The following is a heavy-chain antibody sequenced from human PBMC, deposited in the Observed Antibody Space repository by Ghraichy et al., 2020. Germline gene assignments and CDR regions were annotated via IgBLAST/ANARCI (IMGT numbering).Heavy chain of an antibody. V-gene: IGHV4-34*01. CDR1: GGSFNDYY. CDR2: IGRFGNT. Sequence: SETLSLTCAMYGGSFNDYYWSWIRQAPGKALEWIGDIGRFGNTNYNPSLKSRVTISIDTSRNQLSLKLPSVTAADGAIYYCARGGRNSPDRYYSHGMDVWGQGTTVTVSS. D-gene: IGHD1/OR15-1a*01. CDR3: ARGGRNSPDRYYSHGMDV. J-gene: IGHJ6*02.